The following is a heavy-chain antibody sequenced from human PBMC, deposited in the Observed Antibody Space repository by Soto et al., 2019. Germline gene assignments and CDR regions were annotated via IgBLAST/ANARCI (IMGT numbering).Heavy chain of an antibody. CDR2: ISAYNGNT. CDR3: ARGGQADGDYRFYYFHMDV. CDR1: GYTFTSYG. V-gene: IGHV1-18*01. J-gene: IGHJ6*03. D-gene: IGHD4-17*01. Sequence: ASVKVSCKASGYTFTSYGISWVRQAPGQGLEWMGWISAYNGNTNYAQKLQGRVTMTTDTSTSTAYMELRSLRSDDTAVYYCARGGQADGDYRFYYFHMDVWGKGTTVTVSS.